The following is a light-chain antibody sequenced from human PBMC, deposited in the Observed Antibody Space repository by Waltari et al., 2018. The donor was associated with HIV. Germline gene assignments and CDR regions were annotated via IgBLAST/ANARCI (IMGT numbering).Light chain of an antibody. V-gene: IGLV1-47*01. CDR2: RNN. CDR1: SPHIGRNY. Sequence: QSVLTQPPSASGTPGQRVTISCSGSSPHIGRNYVYWYQQLPGTAPKLLIYRNNQRPSGVPDRFSGSKSGTSASLAISGLRSEDEADYYCAAWDDSLSGVFGGGTKLTVL. CDR3: AAWDDSLSGV. J-gene: IGLJ3*02.